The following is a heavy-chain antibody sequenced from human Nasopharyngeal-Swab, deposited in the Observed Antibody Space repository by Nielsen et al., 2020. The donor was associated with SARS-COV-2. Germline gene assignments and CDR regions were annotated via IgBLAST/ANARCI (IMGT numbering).Heavy chain of an antibody. J-gene: IGHJ5*02. CDR3: ARGPRTIFGVVIIGFDP. CDR2: INHSGST. CDR1: GGSFSGYY. Sequence: SETLSLTCAVYGGSFSGYYWSWIRQPPGKGLEWIGEINHSGSTNYNPSLKSRVTISVDTSKNQFSLKLSSVTAADTAVYYCARGPRTIFGVVIIGFDPWGQGTLATVS. D-gene: IGHD3-3*01. V-gene: IGHV4-34*01.